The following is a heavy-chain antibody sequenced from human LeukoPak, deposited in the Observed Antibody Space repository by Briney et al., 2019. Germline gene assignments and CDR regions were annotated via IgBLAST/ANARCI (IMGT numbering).Heavy chain of an antibody. D-gene: IGHD4-23*01. CDR2: IYYGSGST. V-gene: IGHV4-39*01. J-gene: IGHJ4*02. CDR1: GVSITSSSYN. Sequence: PSETLSLTCTVSGVSITSSSYNWGWIRQSPGKGLEWIGSIYYGSGSTYYNPSLKSRITISIDTSKNQFSLKLSSVTAADTAVYYCARRTVVIGRDDYWGQGTLVTVSS. CDR3: ARRTVVIGRDDY.